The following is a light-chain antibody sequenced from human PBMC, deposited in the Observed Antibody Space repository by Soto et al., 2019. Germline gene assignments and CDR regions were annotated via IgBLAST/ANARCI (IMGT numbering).Light chain of an antibody. V-gene: IGKV1-9*01. CDR2: ATS. CDR1: QGISNF. J-gene: IGKJ5*01. CDR3: QQLNFFPIT. Sequence: DIQLTQSPSFLSASAGDRVTITCRASQGISNFLAWYQQKPGRAPKPLIYATSTLQSGVPSRFSGSGSGTEFTLTISSLQPEDFATYYCQQLNFFPITFGQGTRLEIK.